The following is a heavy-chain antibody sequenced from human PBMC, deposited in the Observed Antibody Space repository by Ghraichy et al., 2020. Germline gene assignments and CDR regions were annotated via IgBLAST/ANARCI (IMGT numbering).Heavy chain of an antibody. V-gene: IGHV3-21*01. Sequence: SCAASGFTFSSYSMNWVRQAPGKGLEWVSSISSSSSYIYYADSVKGRFTISRDNAKNSLYLQMNSLRAEDTAVYYCARDSIAAAVTYFDYWGQGTLVTVSS. CDR1: GFTFSSYS. J-gene: IGHJ4*02. CDR2: ISSSSSYI. CDR3: ARDSIAAAVTYFDY. D-gene: IGHD6-13*01.